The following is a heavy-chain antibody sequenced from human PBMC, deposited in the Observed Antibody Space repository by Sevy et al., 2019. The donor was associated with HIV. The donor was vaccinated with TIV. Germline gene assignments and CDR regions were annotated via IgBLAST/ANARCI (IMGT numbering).Heavy chain of an antibody. Sequence: GGSLRLSCAPSGFTFSSYNMNWVRQAPGKGLEWISHISATSSAISYADSVRGRFTNSRDNAKNSLYLEMNDLRAEDTAVYYCARGMVHWSGYYLDYWGQGTLVTVSS. CDR3: ARGMVHWSGYYLDY. V-gene: IGHV3-48*01. D-gene: IGHD3-3*01. J-gene: IGHJ4*02. CDR1: GFTFSSYN. CDR2: ISATSSAI.